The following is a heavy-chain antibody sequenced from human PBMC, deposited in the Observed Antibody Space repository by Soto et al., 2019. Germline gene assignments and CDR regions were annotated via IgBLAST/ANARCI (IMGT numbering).Heavy chain of an antibody. V-gene: IGHV3-23*01. CDR2: ISGSVGST. J-gene: IGHJ5*02. D-gene: IGHD2-2*01. Sequence: PXECLRLTCAASGFTFSSYSVSWVRKAPGKGLEWVSAISGSVGSTYYADSVKGRFTISRDNSKNTLYLQMNSLRAEDTALYYCAWSTYGPYNGFDPCGQRTPVTVSS. CDR1: GFTFSSYS. CDR3: AWSTYGPYNGFDP.